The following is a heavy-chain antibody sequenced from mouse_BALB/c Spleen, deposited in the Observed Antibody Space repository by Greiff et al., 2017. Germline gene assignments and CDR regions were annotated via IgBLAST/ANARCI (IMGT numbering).Heavy chain of an antibody. V-gene: IGHV3-8*02. D-gene: IGHD1-1*01. CDR2: ISYSGST. CDR3: ARDRGGSSPYWYFDV. J-gene: IGHJ1*01. Sequence: VQLQQSGPSLVKPSQTLSLTCSVTGDSITSGYWNWIRKFPGNKLEYMGYISYSGSTYYNPSLKSRISITRDTSKNQYYLQLNSVTTEDTATYYCARDRGGSSPYWYFDVWGAGTTVTVSS. CDR1: GDSITSGY.